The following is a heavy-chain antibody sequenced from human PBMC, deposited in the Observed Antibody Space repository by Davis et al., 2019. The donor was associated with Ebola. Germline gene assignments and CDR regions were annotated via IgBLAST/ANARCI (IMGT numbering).Heavy chain of an antibody. J-gene: IGHJ6*03. Sequence: PGGSLRLSCAASGFTFGDYAMSWVRQAPGKGLEWVSTISRACESTYYGDSVRGRFTISRDNSMNTVYVQMYSLRADDTAVYYCAKGGFYLYMDVWGKGTTVTVSS. CDR1: GFTFGDYA. D-gene: IGHD3-16*02. V-gene: IGHV3-23*01. CDR2: ISRACEST. CDR3: AKGGFYLYMDV.